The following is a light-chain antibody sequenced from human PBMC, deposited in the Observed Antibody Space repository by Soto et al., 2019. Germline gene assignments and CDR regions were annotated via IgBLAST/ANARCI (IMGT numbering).Light chain of an antibody. CDR3: QSYDSSLSAHVV. Sequence: QSVLTQPPSVSAAPGQKVTISCSGSSSNIGNNYVSWYQQLPGTAPKLLIYGNSNRPSGVPDRFSGSKSGTSASLAITGLQAEDEADYYCQSYDSSLSAHVVFGGGTKLTVL. V-gene: IGLV1-40*01. CDR2: GNS. CDR1: SSNIGNNYV. J-gene: IGLJ2*01.